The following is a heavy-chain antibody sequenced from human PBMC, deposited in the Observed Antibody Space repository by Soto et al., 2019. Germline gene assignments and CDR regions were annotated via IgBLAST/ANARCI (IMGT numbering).Heavy chain of an antibody. D-gene: IGHD3-16*02. V-gene: IGHV3-7*05. Sequence: GGSLKLSCVPSGFTFSSNWMTWVRQAPGTGLEWVGNIRQDGSEKNYVDTVKGRYTISRDNSKNTLNLKMKSQRANNTTEYYCARDVWGSYRYSYYYGMDVWGQGT. CDR2: IRQDGSEK. CDR1: GFTFSSNW. CDR3: ARDVWGSYRYSYYYGMDV. J-gene: IGHJ6*02.